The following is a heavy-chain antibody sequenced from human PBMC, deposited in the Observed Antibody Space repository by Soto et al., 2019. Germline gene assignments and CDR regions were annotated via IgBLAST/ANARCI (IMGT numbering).Heavy chain of an antibody. Sequence: PGGSLRLSCAASGFPFSNYAMTWVRQAPGKGLERVSALSGSGVSTYYADSVMGRFTISRDNSKNTVYLQMNSLRAEDTAVYYCSKIESRFFYDSTGYYPFDYWGQGTLVTVSS. CDR1: GFPFSNYA. CDR2: LSGSGVST. V-gene: IGHV3-23*01. D-gene: IGHD3-22*01. J-gene: IGHJ4*02. CDR3: SKIESRFFYDSTGYYPFDY.